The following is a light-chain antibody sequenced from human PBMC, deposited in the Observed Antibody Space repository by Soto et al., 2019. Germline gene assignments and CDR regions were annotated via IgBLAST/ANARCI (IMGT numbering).Light chain of an antibody. CDR1: SSDVGSYNF. CDR2: EGS. V-gene: IGLV2-23*01. Sequence: QAVVTQPASVSGSPGQSITISCTGTSSDVGSYNFVSWYQQHPGKAPKLMIHEGSKRPSGVSNRFSGSKSGNTASLTISGLQAEDEADYYCCSYAGSVVFGGGTKVTVL. J-gene: IGLJ2*01. CDR3: CSYAGSVV.